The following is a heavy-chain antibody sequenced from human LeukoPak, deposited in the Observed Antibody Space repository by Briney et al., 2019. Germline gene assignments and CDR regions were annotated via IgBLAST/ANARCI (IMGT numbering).Heavy chain of an antibody. Sequence: GGSLRLSCAASGFTFSSYAMSWVRQAPGKGLEWVSAISGSGGSTYYADSVKGRFTIPRDNSKNTLCLQMNSLRAEDTAVYYCAKDSCSGGSCYYFDYWGQGTLVTVSS. CDR2: ISGSGGST. CDR1: GFTFSSYA. CDR3: AKDSCSGGSCYYFDY. J-gene: IGHJ4*02. V-gene: IGHV3-23*01. D-gene: IGHD2-15*01.